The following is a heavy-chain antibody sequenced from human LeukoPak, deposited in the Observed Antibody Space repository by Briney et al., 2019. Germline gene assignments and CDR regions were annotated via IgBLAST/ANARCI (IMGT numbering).Heavy chain of an antibody. D-gene: IGHD3-22*01. J-gene: IGHJ4*02. CDR3: ARHNLYDSSGDVRYYFDY. CDR2: MSHSGST. Sequence: PSETLSLTCVVSGYSISSGYHWGWIRAPTGKGLEWIGRMSHSGSTYYNPSLKSRVTISVDTSKNQFSVKLRSVTAADTAVYYCARHNLYDSSGDVRYYFDYWGQGTLVTVSS. CDR1: GYSISSGYH. V-gene: IGHV4-38-2*01.